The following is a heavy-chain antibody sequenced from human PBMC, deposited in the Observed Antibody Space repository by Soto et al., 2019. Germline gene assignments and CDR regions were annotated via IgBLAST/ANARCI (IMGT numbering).Heavy chain of an antibody. Sequence: GGSLRLSCAASGFTFSDYYMSWIRQAPGKGPEWVSYISSSSSYPNYADSVKGRFTISRDNAKNSLYLQMNSLRAEDTAVYYCARDADILTGSDAFDIWGQGTMVTVSS. CDR2: ISSSSSYP. CDR3: ARDADILTGSDAFDI. D-gene: IGHD3-9*01. V-gene: IGHV3-11*05. CDR1: GFTFSDYY. J-gene: IGHJ3*02.